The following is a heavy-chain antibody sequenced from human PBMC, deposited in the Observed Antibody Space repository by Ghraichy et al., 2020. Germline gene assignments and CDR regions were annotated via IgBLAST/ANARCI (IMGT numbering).Heavy chain of an antibody. Sequence: SQTLSLTCAISGDIVSSNSAAWNWIRQSPSRGREWLGRTYYRSKWYNDYAVSVKSRITINPDTSKNQFSLQLNSVTPEDTAVYYCARDHPYDSSGFIDAFDIWAQGTMVTVSS. V-gene: IGHV6-1*01. J-gene: IGHJ3*02. CDR2: TYYRSKWYN. CDR1: GDIVSSNSAA. D-gene: IGHD3-22*01. CDR3: ARDHPYDSSGFIDAFDI.